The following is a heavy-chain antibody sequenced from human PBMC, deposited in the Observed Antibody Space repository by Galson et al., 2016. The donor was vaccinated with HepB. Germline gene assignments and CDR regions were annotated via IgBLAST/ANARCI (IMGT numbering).Heavy chain of an antibody. CDR2: IKHSGGNT. J-gene: IGHJ4*02. Sequence: SVKVSCEASGYTFSTYNMHWVRQAPGQGLEWMAIIKHSGGNTIYAQKFQDRITMTRDTTTSTVYMELSSLRSEDTAVYYWARELDHSFYFDYWGQGTLLTVSS. CDR3: ARELDHSFYFDY. CDR1: GYTFSTYN. D-gene: IGHD1-14*01. V-gene: IGHV1-46*01.